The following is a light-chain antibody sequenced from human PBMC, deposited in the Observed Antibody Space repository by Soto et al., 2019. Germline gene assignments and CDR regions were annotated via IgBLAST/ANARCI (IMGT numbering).Light chain of an antibody. J-gene: IGKJ3*01. V-gene: IGKV3D-7*01. CDR1: QSVSSSY. Sequence: PGERVTLSCRASQSVSSSYLTWYQQKPGLAPRLLIYGASTRATSIPARFSGSGSGTDFTLTISSLQPEDFAVYYCQQDYTRFTFGPGTKVDIK. CDR2: GAS. CDR3: QQDYTRFT.